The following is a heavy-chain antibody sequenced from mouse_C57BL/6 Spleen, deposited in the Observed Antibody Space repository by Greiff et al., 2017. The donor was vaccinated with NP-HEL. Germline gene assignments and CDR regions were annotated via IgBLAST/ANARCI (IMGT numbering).Heavy chain of an antibody. CDR3: AMASYGSPFAY. CDR2: IHPSDSDT. D-gene: IGHD1-1*01. J-gene: IGHJ3*01. Sequence: QVQLQQPGAELVKPGASVKVSCKASGYTFTSYWMHWVKQRPGQGLEWIGRIHPSDSDTNYNQKFKGKATLTVDKSSSTAYMQLSSLTSEGSAVYYCAMASYGSPFAYWGQGTLVTVSA. CDR1: GYTFTSYW. V-gene: IGHV1-74*01.